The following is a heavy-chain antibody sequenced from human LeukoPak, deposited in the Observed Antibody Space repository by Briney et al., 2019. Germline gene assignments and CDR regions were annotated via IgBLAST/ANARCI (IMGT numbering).Heavy chain of an antibody. V-gene: IGHV3-21*01. CDR1: GFTFSSYT. CDR2: ISSSSSYI. J-gene: IGHJ4*02. Sequence: GGSLRLSCAASGFTFSSYTMNWVRQAPGKGLEWVSSISSSSSYIYYADSVKGRFTISRDNAKNSLYLQMNSLRAEDTAVYYCARDGEEQWLVEYYFDYWGQGTLVTVSS. CDR3: ARDGEEQWLVEYYFDY. D-gene: IGHD6-19*01.